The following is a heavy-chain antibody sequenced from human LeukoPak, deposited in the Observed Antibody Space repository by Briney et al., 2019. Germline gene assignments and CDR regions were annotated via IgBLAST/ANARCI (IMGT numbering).Heavy chain of an antibody. J-gene: IGHJ6*02. Sequence: GGSLRLSCAASGITFSSYAMSWVRQAPGKGLEWVSAISGSGGSTYYADSVKGRFTISRDNSKNTLYLQMNSLRAEDTAVYYCAKALGYCSSTSCYAKYYYGMDVWGQGTTVTVSS. CDR3: AKALGYCSSTSCYAKYYYGMDV. V-gene: IGHV3-23*01. D-gene: IGHD2-2*01. CDR2: ISGSGGST. CDR1: GITFSSYA.